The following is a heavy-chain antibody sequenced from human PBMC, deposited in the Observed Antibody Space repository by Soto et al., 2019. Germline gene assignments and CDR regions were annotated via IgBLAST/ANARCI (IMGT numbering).Heavy chain of an antibody. D-gene: IGHD1-26*01. CDR1: GFTFSSYG. Sequence: GGSLRLSCAASGFTFSSYGMHWVRQAPGKGLEWVAVISYDGSNKYYADSVKGRFTISRDNSKNTLYLQMNSLRAEDTAVYYCANVNMGHQVGPFDYWGQGTLVTVSS. CDR2: ISYDGSNK. J-gene: IGHJ4*02. CDR3: ANVNMGHQVGPFDY. V-gene: IGHV3-30*18.